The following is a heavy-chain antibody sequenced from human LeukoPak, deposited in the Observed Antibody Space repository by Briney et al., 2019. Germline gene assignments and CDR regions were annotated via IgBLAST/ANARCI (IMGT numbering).Heavy chain of an antibody. D-gene: IGHD1-26*01. Sequence: PGGSLRLSCTASGFTFSTYNMIWVRQAPGKGLEWVSAISGSGGSTYYADSVKGRFTISRDNSKNTLYLQMNSLRAEDTAVYYCAKSRWELPSRNPQFDYWGQGTLVTVSS. J-gene: IGHJ4*02. CDR2: ISGSGGST. CDR3: AKSRWELPSRNPQFDY. V-gene: IGHV3-23*01. CDR1: GFTFSTYN.